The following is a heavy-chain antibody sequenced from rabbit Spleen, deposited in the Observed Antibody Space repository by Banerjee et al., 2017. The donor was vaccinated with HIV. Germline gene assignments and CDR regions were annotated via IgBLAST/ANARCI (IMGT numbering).Heavy chain of an antibody. Sequence: QLVESGGGLVQPGGSLKLSCKASGFTLSSYYMNWVRQAPGKGLEWIGYIDPLFGITYYANWVNGRFSISRENAQNTVFLQMTSLTVADTATYFCARDTGSSFSSYGMDLWGPGTLVTVS. CDR3: ARDTGSSFSSYGMDL. D-gene: IGHD8-1*01. V-gene: IGHV1S7*01. CDR2: IDPLFGIT. CDR1: GFTLSSYY. J-gene: IGHJ6*01.